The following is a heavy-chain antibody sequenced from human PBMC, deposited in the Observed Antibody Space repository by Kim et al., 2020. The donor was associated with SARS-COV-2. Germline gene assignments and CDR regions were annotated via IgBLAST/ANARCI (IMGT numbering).Heavy chain of an antibody. CDR3: ARTDSGSYYSPFDY. J-gene: IGHJ4*02. V-gene: IGHV3-30-3*01. CDR1: GFTFSSYA. Sequence: GGSLRLSCAASGFTFSSYAMHWVRQAPGKGLEWVAVISYDGSNKYYADSVKGRFTISRDNSKNTLYLQMNSLRAEDTAMYYCARTDSGSYYSPFDYWGQG. D-gene: IGHD1-26*01. CDR2: ISYDGSNK.